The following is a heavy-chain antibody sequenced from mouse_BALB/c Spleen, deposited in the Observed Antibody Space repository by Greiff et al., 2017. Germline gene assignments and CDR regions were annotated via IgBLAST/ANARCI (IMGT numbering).Heavy chain of an antibody. CDR3: TNGRWYFDV. CDR2: INPSNGGT. V-gene: IGHV1S16*01. CDR1: GCTFTSYY. Sequence: LQQSGAELVKPGASVKLSCKASGCTFTSYYMYWVKQRPGQGLEWIGEINPSNGGTNFNEKFKSKATLTVDKSSSTAYMQLSSLTSEDSAVYYCTNGRWYFDVWGAGTTVTVSS. J-gene: IGHJ1*01.